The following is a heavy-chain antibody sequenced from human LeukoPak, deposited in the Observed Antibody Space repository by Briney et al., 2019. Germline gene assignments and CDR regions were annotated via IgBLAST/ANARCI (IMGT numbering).Heavy chain of an antibody. J-gene: IGHJ6*03. D-gene: IGHD3-16*02. Sequence: ASVKVSCKASGYTFTNYAISWVRQAPGQGLEWMGWISVYNANTNDAQKFQGRVTVTTDTSTNTAYMELRSLRSDDTAVYYCARATLGYDYVWGSYRYGYYYYMDVWGKGTTVTISS. CDR3: ARATLGYDYVWGSYRYGYYYYMDV. V-gene: IGHV1-18*01. CDR1: GYTFTNYA. CDR2: ISVYNANT.